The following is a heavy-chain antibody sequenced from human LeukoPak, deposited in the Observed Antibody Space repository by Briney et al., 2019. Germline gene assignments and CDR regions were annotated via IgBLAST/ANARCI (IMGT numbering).Heavy chain of an antibody. V-gene: IGHV4-34*01. CDR3: ARSGPYGSSTSCYPRGYYYYYMDV. Sequence: SETLSLTCAVYGGSFSGYYWSWIRQPPGKGLEWIGEINHSGSTNYNPSLKSRVTISVDTSKNQFSLKLSSVTAADTAVYYCARSGPYGSSTSCYPRGYYYYYMDVWGKGTTVTVSS. D-gene: IGHD2-2*01. CDR1: GGSFSGYY. CDR2: INHSGST. J-gene: IGHJ6*03.